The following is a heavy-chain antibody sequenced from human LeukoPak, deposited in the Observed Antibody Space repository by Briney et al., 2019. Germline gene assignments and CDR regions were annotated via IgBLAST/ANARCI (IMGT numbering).Heavy chain of an antibody. J-gene: IGHJ3*02. D-gene: IGHD3-16*01. CDR2: IYYSGST. CDR3: ARDFGVAAFDI. Sequence: PSGTLSLTCTVSGGSISSYYWSWIRQPPGKGLEWIGYIYYSGSTNYNPSLKSRVTISVDTSKNQFSLKLSSVTAADTAVYYCARDFGVAAFDIWGQGTMVTVSS. V-gene: IGHV4-59*01. CDR1: GGSISSYY.